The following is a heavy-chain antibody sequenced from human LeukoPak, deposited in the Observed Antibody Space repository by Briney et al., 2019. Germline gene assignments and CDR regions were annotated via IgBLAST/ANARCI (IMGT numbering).Heavy chain of an antibody. Sequence: QPGGSLRLSCAASGFTFSSYAMSWVRQAPGKGLEWVSAISGSGGSTYYADSVKGRFTISRDNSKNTLYLQMNSLRAEDTAVYYCAKDPPIVVVVAATRWVDYWGQGTLVTVS. V-gene: IGHV3-23*01. CDR3: AKDPPIVVVVAATRWVDY. D-gene: IGHD2-15*01. J-gene: IGHJ4*02. CDR1: GFTFSSYA. CDR2: ISGSGGST.